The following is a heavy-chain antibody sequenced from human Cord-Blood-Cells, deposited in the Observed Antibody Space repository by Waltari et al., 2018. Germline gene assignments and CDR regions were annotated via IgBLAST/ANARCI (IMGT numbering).Heavy chain of an antibody. V-gene: IGHV1-2*02. Sequence: QVQLVQSGAEVKKPGASVKVSCKASGYTFTGYYMHWVRQAPGQGLEWMGWINPNSGGTNYAQKFQGRVTMTRDTSISTAYMELSRLRSDDTAVYYCVRDFASPNIAAAGTPSDYWGQGTLVTVSS. J-gene: IGHJ4*02. CDR3: VRDFASPNIAAAGTPSDY. D-gene: IGHD6-13*01. CDR2: INPNSGGT. CDR1: GYTFTGYY.